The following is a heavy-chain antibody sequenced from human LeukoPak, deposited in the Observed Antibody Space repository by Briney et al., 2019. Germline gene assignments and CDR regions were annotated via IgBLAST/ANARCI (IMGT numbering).Heavy chain of an antibody. D-gene: IGHD2-15*01. Sequence: PSQTLSLTCTVSGGSISSGSYYWSWIRQPAGKGLEWIGRIYTSGSTNYNPSLKSRVTISVDTSKNQFSLKLSSVTAADTAVYYCARDGGCVGGSCEMSYWGQGTLVTVSS. V-gene: IGHV4-61*02. CDR1: GGSISSGSYY. CDR2: IYTSGST. CDR3: ARDGGCVGGSCEMSY. J-gene: IGHJ4*02.